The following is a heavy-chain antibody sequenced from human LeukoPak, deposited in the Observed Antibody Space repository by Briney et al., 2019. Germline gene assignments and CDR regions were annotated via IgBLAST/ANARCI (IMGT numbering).Heavy chain of an antibody. CDR1: GGSISTYY. J-gene: IGHJ4*02. V-gene: IGHV4-59*01. CDR2: IYYSGAT. D-gene: IGHD6-13*01. Sequence: SETLSLTCTISGGSISTYYWNWIRQPPGKGLEWIGYIYYSGATNYNPSLKSRVTISVDTSKNQFSLKLSSVTAADTAVYYCARGVYIAAAQYGFWGQGTLVTVSS. CDR3: ARGVYIAAAQYGF.